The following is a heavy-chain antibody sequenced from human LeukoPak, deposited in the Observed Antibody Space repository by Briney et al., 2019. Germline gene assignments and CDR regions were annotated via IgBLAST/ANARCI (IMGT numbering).Heavy chain of an antibody. CDR2: INPNSGAT. D-gene: IGHD6-6*01. Sequence: ASVKVSCKASGYIFTGYYMHWVRQAPGQGLEWMGWINPNSGATHYAQKFQGRVTMTRDKSISTACMELTSLRSDDTAVYYCARDLQKQVVQYYYYGVDVWGQGTTVAVSS. V-gene: IGHV1-2*02. J-gene: IGHJ6*02. CDR3: ARDLQKQVVQYYYYGVDV. CDR1: GYIFTGYY.